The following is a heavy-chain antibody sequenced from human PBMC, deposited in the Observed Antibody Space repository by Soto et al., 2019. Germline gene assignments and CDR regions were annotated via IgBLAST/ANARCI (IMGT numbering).Heavy chain of an antibody. CDR1: GGSISSGGYY. J-gene: IGHJ5*02. V-gene: IGHV4-31*03. D-gene: IGHD2-15*01. CDR2: IYYSGST. CDR3: ARVLGYCSGGSCYSESNWFDP. Sequence: PSETLSLTCTVSGGSISSGGYYWSWIRQHPGKGLEWIGYIYYSGSTYYNPSLKSRVTISVDTSKNQFSQKLSSVTAADTAVYYCARVLGYCSGGSCYSESNWFDPWGQGTLVTVSS.